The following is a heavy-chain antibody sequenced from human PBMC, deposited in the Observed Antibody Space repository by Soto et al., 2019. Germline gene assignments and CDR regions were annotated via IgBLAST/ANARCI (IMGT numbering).Heavy chain of an antibody. CDR2: TYYRSKWYN. D-gene: IGHD1-26*01. J-gene: IGHJ6*03. Sequence: SQTLSLTCAISGDSVSSNSAAWNWIRQSPSRGLEWLGRTYYRSKWYNDYAVSVKSRITINPDTSKNQFSLQLNSVTPEDTAVYYCARTVGPATYYYYYYYMDGWGKGTTVTVAS. CDR1: GDSVSSNSAA. V-gene: IGHV6-1*01. CDR3: ARTVGPATYYYYYYYMDG.